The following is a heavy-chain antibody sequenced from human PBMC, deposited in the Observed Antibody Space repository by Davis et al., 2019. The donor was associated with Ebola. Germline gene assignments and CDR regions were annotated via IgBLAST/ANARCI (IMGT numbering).Heavy chain of an antibody. CDR3: ARALTMIVVALGGY. V-gene: IGHV1-18*01. CDR1: GYTLSSYG. CDR2: ISAYNGNT. D-gene: IGHD3-22*01. J-gene: IGHJ4*02. Sequence: ASVTVSCKASGYTLSSYGITWVRQAPGQGLEWMGWISAYNGNTNYARKIQGRVTMTTDPSASTAYMELRSLRSDDTAVDYCARALTMIVVALGGYWGQGTLVTVSS.